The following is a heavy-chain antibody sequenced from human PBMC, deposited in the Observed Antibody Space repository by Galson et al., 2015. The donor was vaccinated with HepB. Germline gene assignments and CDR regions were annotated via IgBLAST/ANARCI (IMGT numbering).Heavy chain of an antibody. J-gene: IGHJ4*02. Sequence: SLRLSCAVSGFTFSYYAMSWVRQAPGKGLEWVSAITPSGDNTYSADSMKGRFTISRDNSLNTLFLQMNSLSADDTAIYFCAKVFPEKTDGWYRQALYYFDSWGQGTRVTVSS. V-gene: IGHV3-23*01. CDR2: ITPSGDNT. CDR3: AKVFPEKTDGWYRQALYYFDS. D-gene: IGHD6-19*01. CDR1: GFTFSYYA.